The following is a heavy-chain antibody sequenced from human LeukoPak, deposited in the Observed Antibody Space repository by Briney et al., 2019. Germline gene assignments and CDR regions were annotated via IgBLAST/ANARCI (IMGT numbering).Heavy chain of an antibody. V-gene: IGHV1-69*01. CDR1: GGTFSSYA. J-gene: IGHJ4*02. Sequence: ASVKVSCKASGGTFSSYAISWVRQAPGQGLEWMGGIIPIFGTANYAQKFQGRVTITADESTSTAYMELSSLRSEDTAVYYCARPRYSYGERFDYWGQGTLVTVSS. CDR3: ARPRYSYGERFDY. D-gene: IGHD5-18*01. CDR2: IIPIFGTA.